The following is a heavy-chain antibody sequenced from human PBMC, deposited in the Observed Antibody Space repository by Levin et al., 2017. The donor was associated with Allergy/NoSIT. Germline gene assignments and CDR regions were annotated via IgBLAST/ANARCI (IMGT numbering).Heavy chain of an antibody. D-gene: IGHD6-19*01. V-gene: IGHV4-59*01. J-gene: IGHJ4*02. CDR1: GGSISSYY. CDR2: IYYSGST. CDR3: ARVYSSGWFDY. Sequence: ESLKISCTVSGGSISSYYWSWIRQPPGKGLEWIGYIYYSGSTNYNPSLKSRVTISVDTSKNQFSLKLSSVTAADTAVYYCARVYSSGWFDYWGQGTLVTVSS.